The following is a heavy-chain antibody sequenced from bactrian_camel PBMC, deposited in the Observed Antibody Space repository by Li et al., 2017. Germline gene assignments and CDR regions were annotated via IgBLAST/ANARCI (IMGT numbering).Heavy chain of an antibody. CDR3: VGGGSLFAPY. D-gene: IGHD6*01. CDR1: NNATVLPLC. CDR2: IYTGTPST. J-gene: IGHJ4*01. Sequence: DVQLVESGGDSVQPGGSLRLSCSVSNNATVLPLCMAWFRQAPGKEREAVATIYTGTPSTDYADSVKDRFTISRDNAKNTVSLQMNSLQPEDTAVYYCVGGGSLFAPYWGQWTQVTVS. V-gene: IGHV3S40*01.